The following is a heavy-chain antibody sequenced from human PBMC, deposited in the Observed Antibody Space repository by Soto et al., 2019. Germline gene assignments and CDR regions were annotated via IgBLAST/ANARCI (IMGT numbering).Heavy chain of an antibody. CDR2: INAGNGNT. J-gene: IGHJ6*02. CDR3: ARGQSGGSQRNRYYYYYYGMDV. D-gene: IGHD1-26*01. CDR1: GYTFTSYA. V-gene: IGHV1-3*01. Sequence: ASVKVSCKASGYTFTSYAMHWVRQAPGQRLEWMGWINAGNGNTKYSQKFQGRVTITRDTSASTAYMELSSLRSEDTAVYYCARGQSGGSQRNRYYYYYYGMDVWGQGTTVTVS.